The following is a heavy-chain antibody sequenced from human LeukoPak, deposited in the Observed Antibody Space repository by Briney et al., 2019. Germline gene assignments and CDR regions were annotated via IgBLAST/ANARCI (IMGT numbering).Heavy chain of an antibody. Sequence: GGSLRLSCTASGFTFNTYNMNWVRQAPGKGLKWVSSISSSSSSYIYYADSVKGRLTISRDNSRNRLYLQLNSLRAEDTAVYYCAKSTLHRSLDFWGQGTLVTVSS. J-gene: IGHJ4*02. CDR2: ISSSSSSYI. V-gene: IGHV3-21*04. CDR1: GFTFNTYN. CDR3: AKSTLHRSLDF. D-gene: IGHD5/OR15-5a*01.